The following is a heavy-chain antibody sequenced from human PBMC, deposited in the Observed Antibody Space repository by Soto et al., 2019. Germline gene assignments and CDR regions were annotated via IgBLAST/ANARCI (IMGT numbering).Heavy chain of an antibody. CDR1: GFTFSDYY. V-gene: IGHV3-11*01. CDR3: ARVRYCSSTSCYGAYYFDY. D-gene: IGHD2-2*01. Sequence: ESGGGLVKPGGSLRLSCAASGFTFSDYYMSWIRQAPGKGLEWVSYISSSGSTIYYADSVKGRFTISRDNAKNSLYLQMNSLRAEDTAVYYCARVRYCSSTSCYGAYYFDYWGQGTLVTVSS. J-gene: IGHJ4*02. CDR2: ISSSGSTI.